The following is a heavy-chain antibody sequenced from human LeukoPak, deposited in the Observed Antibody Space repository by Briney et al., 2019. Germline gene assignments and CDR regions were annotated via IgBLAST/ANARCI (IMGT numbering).Heavy chain of an antibody. D-gene: IGHD3-16*02. CDR3: AKVLLRLGELSPFDY. CDR2: ISYDGSNK. V-gene: IGHV3-30*18. CDR1: GFTFSSYG. J-gene: IGHJ4*02. Sequence: GGSLRPSCAASGFTFSSYGMHGVREAPGKGPEWGAVISYDGSNKYYADSVKGRFTISRDNSKNTLYLQMNSLRAEDTAVYYCAKVLLRLGELSPFDYWGQGTLVTVSS.